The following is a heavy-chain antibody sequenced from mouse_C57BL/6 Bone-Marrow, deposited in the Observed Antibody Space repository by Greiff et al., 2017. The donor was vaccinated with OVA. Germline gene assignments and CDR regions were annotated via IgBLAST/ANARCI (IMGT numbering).Heavy chain of an antibody. V-gene: IGHV1-69*01. CDR2: IDPSDSDT. CDR3: EREGLRDYAMYY. Sequence: QVQLKQPGAELVMPGASVKLSCKASGYTFTSYWMHWVKQRPGQGLEWIGEIDPSDSDTNYNQKFKGKSTLTVDKSSSTAYMQLNSLTSEDTAVYSGEREGLRDYAMYYWGQGTSVTVSS. J-gene: IGHJ4*01. D-gene: IGHD2-4*01. CDR1: GYTFTSYW.